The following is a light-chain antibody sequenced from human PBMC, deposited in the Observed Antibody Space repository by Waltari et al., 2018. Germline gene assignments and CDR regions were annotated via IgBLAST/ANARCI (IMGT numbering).Light chain of an antibody. J-gene: IGLJ2*01. CDR1: ALADEY. CDR2: KDH. Sequence: SNELTQPPSVSVFPGQTARITCSADALADEYAYWYQQKPGQAPVMKIYKDHERPSGIPDRFSGSSSGTTVTLTISAVQAEDEADYFCQSVDSTDSYPVFGGGTKLTVL. CDR3: QSVDSTDSYPV. V-gene: IGLV3-25*03.